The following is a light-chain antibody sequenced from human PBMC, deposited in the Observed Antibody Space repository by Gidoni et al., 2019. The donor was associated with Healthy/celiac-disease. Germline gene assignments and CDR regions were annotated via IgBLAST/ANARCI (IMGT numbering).Light chain of an antibody. CDR3: QQRSNWWT. CDR2: DAS. Sequence: EIVLTQSPATLSLSPGERATLSCRASQSVSSYLAWYQQKPGQAPRLLIYDASNRATGIPARFSGSRSGTDFTLTISSLGPEDFAVYSCQQRSNWWTFGQGTKVEIQ. J-gene: IGKJ1*01. V-gene: IGKV3-11*01. CDR1: QSVSSY.